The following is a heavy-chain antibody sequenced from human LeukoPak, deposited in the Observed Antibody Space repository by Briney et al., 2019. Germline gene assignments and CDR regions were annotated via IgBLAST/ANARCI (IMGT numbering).Heavy chain of an antibody. CDR3: ARGWIRFESPSGIAAAGISRRSVDP. CDR2: ISSSSSYT. D-gene: IGHD6-13*01. V-gene: IGHV3-11*05. CDR1: GFTFSDYY. J-gene: IGHJ5*02. Sequence: PGGPLRLSCAASGFTFSDYYMSWIRQAPGKGLEGVSYISSSSSYTNYADSVKGRFTISRDNAKNSLYLQMNSLRAEDTAVYYCARGWIRFESPSGIAAAGISRRSVDPWGQGTLVTVSS.